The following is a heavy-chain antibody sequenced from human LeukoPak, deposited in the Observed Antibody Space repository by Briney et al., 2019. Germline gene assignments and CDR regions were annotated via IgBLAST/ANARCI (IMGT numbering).Heavy chain of an antibody. J-gene: IGHJ4*02. CDR3: AVLPGKSGTASY. Sequence: SETLSLTCIVSGASMSSYYWSWIRQPPGKGQEWIAYVYYSGTTNYNPSLMSRVTISVDTSKNQFSLKLNSVTAADTAVYYCAVLPGKSGTASYWGQGTLVTVSS. V-gene: IGHV4-59*01. CDR2: VYYSGTT. D-gene: IGHD2-21*02. CDR1: GASMSSYY.